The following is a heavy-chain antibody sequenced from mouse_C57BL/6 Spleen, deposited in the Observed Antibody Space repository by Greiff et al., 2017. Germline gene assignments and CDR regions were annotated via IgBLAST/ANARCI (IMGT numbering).Heavy chain of an antibody. J-gene: IGHJ2*01. V-gene: IGHV1-59*01. Sequence: QVQLQQPGAELVRPGTSVKLSCKASGYTFPSYWMHWVKQRPGQGLEWIGVIDPSDSYTNYNQKFKGKATLTVDTSSSTAYMQLSSLTSEDSAVYYCARLDYGSSYWGQGTTLTVAS. CDR2: IDPSDSYT. CDR1: GYTFPSYW. CDR3: ARLDYGSSY. D-gene: IGHD1-1*01.